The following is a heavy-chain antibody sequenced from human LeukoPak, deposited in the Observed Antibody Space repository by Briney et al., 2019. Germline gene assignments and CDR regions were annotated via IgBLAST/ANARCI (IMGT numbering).Heavy chain of an antibody. D-gene: IGHD2-21*02. CDR3: ARDKARSYCGGDCYFNWFDP. CDR2: IIPFLGIA. CDR1: GGTFSSYA. J-gene: IGHJ5*02. V-gene: IGHV1-69*04. Sequence: SVKVSCKASGGTFSSYAISWVRQAPGQGLEWMGRIIPFLGIANYAQKFQGRVTITADKSTSTAYMELSSLRSEDTAVYYCARDKARSYCGGDCYFNWFDPWGQGTLVTVSS.